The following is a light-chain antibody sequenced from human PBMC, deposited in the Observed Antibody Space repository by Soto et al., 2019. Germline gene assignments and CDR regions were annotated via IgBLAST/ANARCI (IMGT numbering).Light chain of an antibody. CDR3: QSYCSSLSGWV. CDR1: SSNIGAGYD. J-gene: IGLJ3*02. Sequence: QSVLTQLPSVCGAPGQRGTISCTGGSSNIGAGYDVTWYQRLPGTAPKLLIYGNSNRPSGVPDRFSGSKSGTSASLAITGLQAEDDADYYCQSYCSSLSGWVFGGGTKLTVL. CDR2: GNS. V-gene: IGLV1-40*01.